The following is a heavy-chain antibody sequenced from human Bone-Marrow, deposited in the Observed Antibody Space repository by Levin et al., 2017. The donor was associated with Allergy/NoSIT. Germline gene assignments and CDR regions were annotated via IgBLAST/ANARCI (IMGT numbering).Heavy chain of an antibody. Sequence: RPGGSLRLSCAASGFTFSDYYMAWVRQAPGKGLEWVSYISSSVRGRGPTMYYADSVKGRFAISRDDAHDSLSLHMNSLRAEDTAVYYCARDIYCKNGVCLGGAYYFGLDVWGQGTTVTVSS. D-gene: IGHD2-8*01. CDR3: ARDIYCKNGVCLGGAYYFGLDV. CDR2: ISSSVRGRGPTM. J-gene: IGHJ6*02. CDR1: GFTFSDYY. V-gene: IGHV3-11*01.